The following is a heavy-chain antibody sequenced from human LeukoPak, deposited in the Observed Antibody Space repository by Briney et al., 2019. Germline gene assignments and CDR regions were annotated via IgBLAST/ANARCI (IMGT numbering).Heavy chain of an antibody. CDR2: INHSGST. D-gene: IGHD2-2*01. CDR3: ARGSRGGYCSSTSCASIDY. Sequence: SETLSLTCAVNGGSFSGYYWSWIRQPPGKGLEWIGEINHSGSTNYNPSLKSRVTISVDTSKNQFSLKLSSVTAADTAVYYCARGSRGGYCSSTSCASIDYWGQGTLVTVSS. J-gene: IGHJ4*02. CDR1: GGSFSGYY. V-gene: IGHV4-34*01.